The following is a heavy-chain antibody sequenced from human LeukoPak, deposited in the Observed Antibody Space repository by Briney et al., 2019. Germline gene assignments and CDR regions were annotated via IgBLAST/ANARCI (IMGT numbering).Heavy chain of an antibody. V-gene: IGHV5-51*01. CDR3: ARRDKYSSSWCFDH. D-gene: IGHD6-13*01. Sequence: GESLKSSCKGSGYSFSDYWIGWVRQMPGKGLEWMGIIFPGDSDTRYSTSFQGQVTVSADKSISTAYLQWSSLKASDTAIYYCARRDKYSSSWCFDHWGQGTLVTVSS. J-gene: IGHJ4*02. CDR2: IFPGDSDT. CDR1: GYSFSDYW.